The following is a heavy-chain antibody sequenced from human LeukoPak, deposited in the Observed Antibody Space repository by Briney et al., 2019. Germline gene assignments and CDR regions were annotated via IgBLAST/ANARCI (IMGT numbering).Heavy chain of an antibody. D-gene: IGHD3-3*01. CDR2: ISSSGNTI. CDR1: GFTFSSYE. Sequence: GGSLRLSCAASGFTFSSYEMNWVRQAPGKGLEWVSYISSSGNTIYYADSVKGRLTISRDNAKNSLYLQMNSLRAEDTAVYYCARSIWSDYNNYFDYWGQGTLVTVSS. V-gene: IGHV3-48*03. CDR3: ARSIWSDYNNYFDY. J-gene: IGHJ4*02.